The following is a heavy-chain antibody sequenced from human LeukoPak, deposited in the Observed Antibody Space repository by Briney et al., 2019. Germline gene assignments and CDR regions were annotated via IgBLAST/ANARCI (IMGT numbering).Heavy chain of an antibody. Sequence: PSETLSLTCTVSGGSISSSSYYWGWIRQPPGKGLEWIGSIYYSGSTYYNPSLKSRVTIPVDTSKNQFSLKLSSVTAADTAVYYCARQGSGNYLSPVNYWGQGTLVTVSS. J-gene: IGHJ4*02. D-gene: IGHD1-26*01. CDR1: GGSISSSSYY. V-gene: IGHV4-39*01. CDR3: ARQGSGNYLSPVNY. CDR2: IYYSGST.